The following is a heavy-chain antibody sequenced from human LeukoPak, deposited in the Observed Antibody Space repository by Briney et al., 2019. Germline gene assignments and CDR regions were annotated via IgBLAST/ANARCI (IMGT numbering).Heavy chain of an antibody. CDR3: ARRTYYYDSSGYYAIDY. CDR1: GYTFISYA. V-gene: IGHV1-2*02. J-gene: IGHJ4*02. CDR2: INPNSGGT. Sequence: ASVKVSCKASGYTFISYAMNWVRQAPGQGLEWMGWINPNSGGTNYAQKFQGRVTMTRDTSISTAYMELSRLRSDDTAVYYCARRTYYYDSSGYYAIDYWGQGTLVTVSS. D-gene: IGHD3-22*01.